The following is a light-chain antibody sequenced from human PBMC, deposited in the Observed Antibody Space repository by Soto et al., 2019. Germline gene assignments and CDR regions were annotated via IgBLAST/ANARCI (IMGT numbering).Light chain of an antibody. J-gene: IGLJ1*01. V-gene: IGLV2-14*01. CDR3: ISYTDRQSYV. CDR2: AVN. Sequence: QSVLTQPASVSGSPGQSITISCSGTSSDIGSYDHVAWYQQFPGKSPKLIIYAVNDRPSGVSDRFSGSKSGITASLTISGLQTEDEAASYCISYTDRQSYVFGTGTQVTVL. CDR1: SSDIGSYDH.